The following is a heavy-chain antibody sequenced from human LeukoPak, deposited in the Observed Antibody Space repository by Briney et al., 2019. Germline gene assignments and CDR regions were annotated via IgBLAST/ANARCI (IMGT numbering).Heavy chain of an antibody. CDR2: IYTSGCT. J-gene: IGHJ5*02. D-gene: IGHD1-26*01. V-gene: IGHV4-4*07. CDR3: ARVFEGAGFDP. CDR1: GGSISSYY. Sequence: SETLSLTCTVSGGSISSYYWSWIRQPAGKGLEGIGRIYTSGCTNYNPSLTSRVTMSVATSKNQFTLKLSSVTAADTAVYSCARVFEGAGFDPWGQGTLVTVSS.